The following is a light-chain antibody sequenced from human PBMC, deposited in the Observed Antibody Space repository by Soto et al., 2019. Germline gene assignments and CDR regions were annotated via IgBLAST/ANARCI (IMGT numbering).Light chain of an antibody. Sequence: LRMTPYPSTLSASLEARVTITCRASQSISSWLAWYQQKPGKAPKLLIYDASSLESGVPSRFSGSGSGTEFTLTISSLQPDDFATYYCQQCNSYPWTFGQVTKVDIK. V-gene: IGKV1-5*01. CDR2: DAS. CDR3: QQCNSYPWT. J-gene: IGKJ1*01. CDR1: QSISSW.